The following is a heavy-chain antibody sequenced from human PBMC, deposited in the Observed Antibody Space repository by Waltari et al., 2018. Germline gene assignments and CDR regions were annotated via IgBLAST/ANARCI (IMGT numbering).Heavy chain of an antibody. D-gene: IGHD6-19*01. CDR3: AKDRAVGGYYMDV. Sequence: QVLLVESGGGVVQPGWSLRLSCAASGFPFSTYGMHWVLQAPGKGLEWVAVISDDVSNKFYADSVKGRFTISRDNSKNTLYLQMNSLRAEDTAVYYCAKDRAVGGYYMDVWGKGATVTVSS. V-gene: IGHV3-30*18. J-gene: IGHJ6*03. CDR1: GFPFSTYG. CDR2: ISDDVSNK.